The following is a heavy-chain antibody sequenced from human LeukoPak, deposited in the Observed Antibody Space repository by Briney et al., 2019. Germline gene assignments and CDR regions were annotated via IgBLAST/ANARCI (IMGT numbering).Heavy chain of an antibody. Sequence: PGGSLRLSCVGSGFTFSSYSINWLRQAPGKGLEWVSYIMSSSSIIQYADSVQGRFTISRDNAKNSLYLQMNSLRVEDTAVYYCARDRFWSFDYWGQGALVTVSS. CDR2: IMSSSSII. J-gene: IGHJ4*02. V-gene: IGHV3-48*01. CDR3: ARDRFWSFDY. CDR1: GFTFSSYS. D-gene: IGHD3-3*01.